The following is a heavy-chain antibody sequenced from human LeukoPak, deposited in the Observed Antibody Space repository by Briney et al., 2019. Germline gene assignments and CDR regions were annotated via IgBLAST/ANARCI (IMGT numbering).Heavy chain of an antibody. CDR3: ARSTTIFGVLIPSGWFDP. J-gene: IGHJ5*02. D-gene: IGHD3-3*01. V-gene: IGHV1-2*02. CDR1: VYIFIVYY. CDR2: INPKSGGT. Sequence: ASVTVSFKSSVYIFIVYYMHWVRQAPGQGLEGMGWINPKSGGTNYAQQFQGRVTMTRDTSISTAYMELSRLRSDDTAVYYCARSTTIFGVLIPSGWFDPWGQGTLVTVSS.